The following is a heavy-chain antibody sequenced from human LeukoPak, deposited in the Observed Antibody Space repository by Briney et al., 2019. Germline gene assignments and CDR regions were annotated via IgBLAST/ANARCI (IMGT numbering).Heavy chain of an antibody. CDR2: ISAYNGNT. Sequence: GASVKVSCKASGYTFTSYGISWVRQAPGQGLEWMGWISAYNGNTNYALKLQGRVTMTTDTSTSTAYMELRSLRPDDTAVYYCARDVPDYYDNSGGDYWGQGTLVTVSS. CDR1: GYTFTSYG. CDR3: ARDVPDYYDNSGGDY. V-gene: IGHV1-18*01. J-gene: IGHJ4*02. D-gene: IGHD3-22*01.